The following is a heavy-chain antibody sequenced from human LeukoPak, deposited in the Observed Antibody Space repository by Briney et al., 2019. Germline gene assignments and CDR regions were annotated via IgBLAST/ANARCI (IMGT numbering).Heavy chain of an antibody. CDR3: ARATSKIASGYDTIDY. J-gene: IGHJ4*02. CDR2: INHSGST. V-gene: IGHV4-34*01. CDR1: GGSFSGYY. Sequence: PSETLSLTCAVYGGSFSGYYWSWIRQPPGKGLEWIGEINHSGSTNYNPSLKSRVTISVDTSKNQFSLKLSSVTAADTAVYYCARATSKIASGYDTIDYWGQGTLVTVSS. D-gene: IGHD5-12*01.